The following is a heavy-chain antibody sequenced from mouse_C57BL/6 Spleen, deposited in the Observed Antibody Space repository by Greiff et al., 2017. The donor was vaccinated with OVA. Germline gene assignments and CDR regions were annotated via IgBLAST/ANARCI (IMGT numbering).Heavy chain of an antibody. CDR1: GYTFTSYW. CDR2: IDPSDSYT. V-gene: IGHV1-69*01. D-gene: IGHD3-2*02. J-gene: IGHJ4*01. CDR3: ARVGGYWNAMDY. Sequence: QVQLKQPGSELVMPGASVKLSCKASGYTFTSYWMHWVKQRPGQGLEWIGEIDPSDSYTNYNQKFKGKSTLTVDKSSSTAYMQLSSLTSEDSAVYYCARVGGYWNAMDYWGQGTSVTVSS.